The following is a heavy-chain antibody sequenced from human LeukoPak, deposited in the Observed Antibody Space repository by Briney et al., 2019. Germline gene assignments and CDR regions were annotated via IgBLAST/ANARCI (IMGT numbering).Heavy chain of an antibody. CDR2: ISSSSSTI. Sequence: EGSLRLSCAASGFTFSSYSMNWVRQAPGKGLEWVSYISSSSSTIYYADSVKGRFTISRDNAKNSLYLQMNSLRDEDTAVYYCARPLAGSYFGVFDYWGQGTLVTVSS. J-gene: IGHJ4*02. CDR1: GFTFSSYS. V-gene: IGHV3-48*02. CDR3: ARPLAGSYFGVFDY. D-gene: IGHD3-10*01.